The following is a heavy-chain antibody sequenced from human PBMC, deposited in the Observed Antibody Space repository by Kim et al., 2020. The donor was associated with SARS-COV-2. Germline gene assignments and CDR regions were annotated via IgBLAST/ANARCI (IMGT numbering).Heavy chain of an antibody. CDR3: TTVGYSYGQGGMDV. Sequence: SETLSLTCTVSGDSIKSSSYHWGWIRQSPGKGLEWLGSIYSSGSTYYNPSLRSRVTLYVDTSKNQVSLRLTSVTAADTAVYYCTTVGYSYGQGGMDVWGPGTKVTV. CDR2: IYSSGST. D-gene: IGHD5-18*01. J-gene: IGHJ6*02. CDR1: GDSIKSSSYH. V-gene: IGHV4-39*01.